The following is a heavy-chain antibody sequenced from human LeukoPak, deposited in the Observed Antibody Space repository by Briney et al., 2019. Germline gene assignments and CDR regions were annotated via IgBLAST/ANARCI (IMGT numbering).Heavy chain of an antibody. J-gene: IGHJ4*02. D-gene: IGHD5-18*01. Sequence: PGGSLRLSCAASGFTFSSYAISWVRQAPGKGLEWVSAISGSGGSTYYADSVKGRFTISRDNSKNTLYLQMNSLRAQDTAVYYCAKDRMGASWIQLWSDYWGQGTLVTVSS. V-gene: IGHV3-23*01. CDR1: GFTFSSYA. CDR2: ISGSGGST. CDR3: AKDRMGASWIQLWSDY.